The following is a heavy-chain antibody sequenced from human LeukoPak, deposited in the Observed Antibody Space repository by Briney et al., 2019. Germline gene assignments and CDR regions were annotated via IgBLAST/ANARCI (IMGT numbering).Heavy chain of an antibody. Sequence: PSQTLSLTCTVSGGSISSSGYYWSWIRQHPGKGLEWIGYIYYSGSTYYNPSLKSRITISVDTSKNQFSLKLSSVTAADTAVYYXXXXXXXXXGGSCRFDFWGQGTLVTVSS. CDR3: XXXXXXXXGGSCRFDF. CDR2: IYYSGST. D-gene: IGHD2-15*01. CDR1: GGSISSSGYY. J-gene: IGHJ4*02. V-gene: IGHV4-31*03.